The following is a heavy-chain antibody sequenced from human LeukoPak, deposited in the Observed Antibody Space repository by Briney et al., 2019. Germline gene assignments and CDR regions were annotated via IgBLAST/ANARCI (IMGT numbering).Heavy chain of an antibody. CDR3: ARDALVGVYYFDL. CDR2: INHSGST. CDR1: GGSFSGYY. D-gene: IGHD1-26*01. J-gene: IGHJ4*02. Sequence: SETLSLTCAVYGGSFSGYYWSWIRQPPGKGLEWIGEINHSGSTNYNPSLKSRVTILVDTSKNQFSLKLSSVTAADTAVYYCARDALVGVYYFDLWGQGTLVTVSS. V-gene: IGHV4-34*01.